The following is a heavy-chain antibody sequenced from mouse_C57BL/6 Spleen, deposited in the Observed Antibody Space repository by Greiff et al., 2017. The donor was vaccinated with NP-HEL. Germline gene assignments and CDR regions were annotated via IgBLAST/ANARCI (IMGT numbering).Heavy chain of an antibody. Sequence: EVKLVESGPELVKPGASVKISCKASGYSFTGYYMHWVKQSHGNILDWIGYIYPYHGVSSYNQKFKGKATLTVDKSSSTAYMELRSLTSEDSAVYYCAAYDYDAPYCLDYWGQGTTLTVSS. CDR3: AAYDYDAPYCLDY. D-gene: IGHD2-4*01. CDR1: GYSFTGYY. CDR2: IYPYHGVS. V-gene: IGHV1-31*01. J-gene: IGHJ2*01.